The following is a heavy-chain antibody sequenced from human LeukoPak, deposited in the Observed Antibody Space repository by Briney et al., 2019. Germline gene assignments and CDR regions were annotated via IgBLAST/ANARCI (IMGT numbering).Heavy chain of an antibody. V-gene: IGHV3-30*18. Sequence: GGSLRLSCAASGFTFSSYGMHWVRQAPGKGLEWVAVISYDGSNKYYADSVKGRFTISRDNSKNTLYLQMNSLRAEDTAVYYCAKEGSGWYRAFDIWGQGTMVTVSS. CDR3: AKEGSGWYRAFDI. J-gene: IGHJ3*02. D-gene: IGHD6-19*01. CDR2: ISYDGSNK. CDR1: GFTFSSYG.